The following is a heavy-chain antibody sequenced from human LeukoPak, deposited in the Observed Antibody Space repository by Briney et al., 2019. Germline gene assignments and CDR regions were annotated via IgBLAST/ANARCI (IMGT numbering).Heavy chain of an antibody. CDR1: GGSFSGYY. Sequence: SETLSLTCAVYGGSFSGYYWSWIRLPPGRGLEWIGEINHSGSTNYNPSLKSRVTISVDTSKNQFSLKLSSVTAADTAVYYCARGRTYYDFWSANKGRFDPWGQGTLVTVSS. J-gene: IGHJ5*02. V-gene: IGHV4-34*01. CDR2: INHSGST. D-gene: IGHD3-3*01. CDR3: ARGRTYYDFWSANKGRFDP.